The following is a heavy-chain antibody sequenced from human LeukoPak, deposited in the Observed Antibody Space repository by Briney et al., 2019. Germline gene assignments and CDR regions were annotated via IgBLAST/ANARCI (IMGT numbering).Heavy chain of an antibody. CDR1: GFTFSSYA. V-gene: IGHV3-30*04. Sequence: GRSLRLSCAASGFTFSSYAMHWVRQAPGKGLEGVAVISYDGSNKYYADSVKGRFTISRDNSKNTLYLQMNSLRAEDTAVYYRARDVRLQLVYYFDYWGQGTLVTVSS. CDR2: ISYDGSNK. D-gene: IGHD6-13*01. CDR3: ARDVRLQLVYYFDY. J-gene: IGHJ4*02.